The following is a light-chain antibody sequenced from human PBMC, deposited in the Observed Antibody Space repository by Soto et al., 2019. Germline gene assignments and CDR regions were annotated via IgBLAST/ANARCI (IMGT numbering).Light chain of an antibody. Sequence: DVHLTQSPSTLSASVGDRVAITCQPSQTIANFLNWFQHRPGTAPQLLISDASRLRPVVPSGFSGPRSGPDFTLVIRSLQTEDFATYDCQQYEELPLTFGGGTRVEV. J-gene: IGKJ4*01. CDR3: QQYEELPLT. V-gene: IGKV1-33*01. CDR1: QTIANF. CDR2: DAS.